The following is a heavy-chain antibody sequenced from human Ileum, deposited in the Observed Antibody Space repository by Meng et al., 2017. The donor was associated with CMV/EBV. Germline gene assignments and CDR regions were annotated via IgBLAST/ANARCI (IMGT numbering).Heavy chain of an antibody. V-gene: IGHV3-30*02. CDR2: IRYDGSNK. D-gene: IGHD3-9*01. Sequence: GGSLRLSCAASGFTFSSYGMHWVRQAPGKGLEWVAFIRYDGSNKYYADSVKGRFTISRDNSKNTLYLQMNSLRAEDTAVYYCAKEQSYYDILTGYYGHGMDVWGQGTTVTVSS. J-gene: IGHJ6*02. CDR1: GFTFSSYG. CDR3: AKEQSYYDILTGYYGHGMDV.